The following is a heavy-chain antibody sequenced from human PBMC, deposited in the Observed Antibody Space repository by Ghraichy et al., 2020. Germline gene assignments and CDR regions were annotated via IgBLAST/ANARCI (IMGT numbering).Heavy chain of an antibody. Sequence: GGSLRLSCAASGFTFSSYAMSWVRQAPGKGLEWVSAISGSGGSTYYADSVKGRFTISRDNSKNTLYLQMNSLRAEDTAVYYCAKVVWFREWVGLNAFDIWGQGTMVTVSS. CDR3: AKVVWFREWVGLNAFDI. D-gene: IGHD3-10*01. CDR1: GFTFSSYA. J-gene: IGHJ3*02. CDR2: ISGSGGST. V-gene: IGHV3-23*01.